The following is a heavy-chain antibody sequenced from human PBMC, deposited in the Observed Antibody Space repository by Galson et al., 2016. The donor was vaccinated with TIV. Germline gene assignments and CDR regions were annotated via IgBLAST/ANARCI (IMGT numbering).Heavy chain of an antibody. CDR1: GDSLSELV. Sequence: SVMVSCKVSGDSLSELVMHWVRQAPGKGLEWMGGFDPEVGKTIYAQKLEGRVTMTADTSTDTAYMELGSLSFEDTAVYYCASVAWFPGLSLDNWGQGTLGIVSA. J-gene: IGHJ4*02. V-gene: IGHV1-24*01. CDR3: ASVAWFPGLSLDN. CDR2: FDPEVGKT. D-gene: IGHD2/OR15-2a*01.